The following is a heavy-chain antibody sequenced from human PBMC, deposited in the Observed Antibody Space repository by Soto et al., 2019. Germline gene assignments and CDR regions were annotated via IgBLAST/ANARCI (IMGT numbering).Heavy chain of an antibody. D-gene: IGHD3-16*02. CDR2: IKQDGSEK. Sequence: GGSLRLSCAASGFTFSSYWMSWVRQAPGKGLEWVANIKQDGSEKYYVDSVKGRFTISRDNAKNSLYLQMNSLRAEDTAVYYCAGEDYYDYIWGSYRPVLSAFDIWGQGTMVTVSS. V-gene: IGHV3-7*01. CDR1: GFTFSSYW. J-gene: IGHJ3*02. CDR3: AGEDYYDYIWGSYRPVLSAFDI.